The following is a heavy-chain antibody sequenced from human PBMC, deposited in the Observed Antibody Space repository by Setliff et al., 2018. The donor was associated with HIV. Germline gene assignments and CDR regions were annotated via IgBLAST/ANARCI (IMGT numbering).Heavy chain of an antibody. V-gene: IGHV4-39*02. CDR1: SGFVSRSDYY. J-gene: IGHJ5*02. D-gene: IGHD6-19*01. CDR3: AKDIPGPAINSGRIKNWFDP. CDR2: IYWSGLT. Sequence: SETLSLTCTVSSGFVSRSDYYWGWIRQTPGKGLEWIGSIYWSGLTFYNPSLKSRVTITVDTSKNQFSLRLNSVTAADTAVYYCAKDIPGPAINSGRIKNWFDPWGEGTLVTVSS.